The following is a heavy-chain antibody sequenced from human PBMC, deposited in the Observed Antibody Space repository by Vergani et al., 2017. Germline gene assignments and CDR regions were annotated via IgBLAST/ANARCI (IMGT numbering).Heavy chain of an antibody. CDR1: GFTFDDYA. D-gene: IGHD4-17*01. Sequence: EVQLVESGGGLVQPGRSLTLSCAASGFTFDDYAMHWVRQAPGTGLEWVSGISWNSGSIGYADSVKGRFTISRDNAKNSLYLQMNSLRAEDTALYYCAKVGDDYGDHEGWYFDLWGRGTLVTVSS. CDR2: ISWNSGSI. CDR3: AKVGDDYGDHEGWYFDL. J-gene: IGHJ2*01. V-gene: IGHV3-9*01.